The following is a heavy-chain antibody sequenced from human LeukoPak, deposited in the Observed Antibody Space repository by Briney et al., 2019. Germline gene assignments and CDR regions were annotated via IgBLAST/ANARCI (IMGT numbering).Heavy chain of an antibody. CDR2: INTDGSST. Sequence: GGSLRLSCAASGFTIISYWMHWVRQAPGKGLVWVSRINTDGSSTSYADSVKGRFTISRDNAKNTLYLQMNSLRAEDTAVYYCARGFGANTGGWFDPWGQGTLVTVSS. CDR1: GFTIISYW. J-gene: IGHJ5*02. V-gene: IGHV3-74*01. D-gene: IGHD3-10*01. CDR3: ARGFGANTGGWFDP.